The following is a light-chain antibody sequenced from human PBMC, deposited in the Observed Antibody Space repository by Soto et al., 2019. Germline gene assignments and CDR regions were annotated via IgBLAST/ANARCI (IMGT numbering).Light chain of an antibody. J-gene: IGLJ1*01. CDR2: EGN. Sequence: QSALTQPASVSGSDGQSITISCTGSSSDVGSYNHVSWYQQRPGKAPKFMIYEGNKRPSGVSNRFSGSKSGNTASLTISGLQGDDEVDYYCCSYAGGSSYVFGTGTKVTVL. CDR1: SSDVGSYNH. V-gene: IGLV2-23*01. CDR3: CSYAGGSSYV.